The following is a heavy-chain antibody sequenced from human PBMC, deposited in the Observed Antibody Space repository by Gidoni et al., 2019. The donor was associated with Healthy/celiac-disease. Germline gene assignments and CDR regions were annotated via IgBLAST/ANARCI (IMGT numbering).Heavy chain of an antibody. Sequence: QVQLVESGGGVVQPGRSRRLPCGASGCTFSSYGMHWVRQAPGKGLEWVAVISYDGSNKYYADSVKGRFTISRDNSKNTLYLQMNSLRAEDTAVYYCAKDLMITFGGVSDWGQGTLVTVSS. CDR1: GCTFSSYG. D-gene: IGHD3-16*01. CDR3: AKDLMITFGGVSD. CDR2: ISYDGSNK. V-gene: IGHV3-30*18. J-gene: IGHJ4*02.